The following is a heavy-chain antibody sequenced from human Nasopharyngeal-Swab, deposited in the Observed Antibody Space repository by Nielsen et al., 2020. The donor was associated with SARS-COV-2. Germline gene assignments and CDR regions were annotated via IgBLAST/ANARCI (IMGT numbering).Heavy chain of an antibody. V-gene: IGHV3-74*01. CDR1: GFNVTRFG. CDR3: TRVDVHDAFDM. J-gene: IGHJ3*02. Sequence: GGSLRLSCAASGFNVTRFGIHWVRQTPGKGLLWVSRINTDASRTSYADSVKGRFTISRDNAKNTVYLQMNSLRGEDTAVYYCTRVDVHDAFDMWGQGTMVTVSS. CDR2: INTDASRT. D-gene: IGHD3-16*01.